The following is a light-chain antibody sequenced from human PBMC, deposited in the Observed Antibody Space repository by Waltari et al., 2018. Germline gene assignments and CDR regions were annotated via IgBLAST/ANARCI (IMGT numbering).Light chain of an antibody. V-gene: IGLV1-44*01. CDR3: AAWDDSLNGRV. CDR1: SSNTGSNH. CDR2: SNN. Sequence: QPVLTQLPSASGTPGQRVTLSCPGSSSNTGSNHVHRYHQHPGTAPNLLIYSNNQRPSGVPDRFSGSKSGTSASLAISGLQSEDEADYYCAAWDDSLNGRVFGGGTKLTVL. J-gene: IGLJ3*02.